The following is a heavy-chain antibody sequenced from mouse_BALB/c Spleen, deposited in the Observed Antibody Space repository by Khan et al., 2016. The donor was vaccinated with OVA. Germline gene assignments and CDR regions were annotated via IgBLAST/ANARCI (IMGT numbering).Heavy chain of an antibody. V-gene: IGHV2-2*01. CDR1: GYSLTTYG. J-gene: IGHJ3*01. Sequence: QVQLKQSGPGLVRPSQTLSITCTVSGYSLTTYGVHWVRQSPGKGLEWLGVIRSAGKTDYNAAFISRLSITKDNSTRQVSFKMNSLQDDDTAMYYCARNSYMYDFTYWGQGTLVTGSA. CDR3: ARNSYMYDFTY. D-gene: IGHD2-14*01. CDR2: IRSAGKT.